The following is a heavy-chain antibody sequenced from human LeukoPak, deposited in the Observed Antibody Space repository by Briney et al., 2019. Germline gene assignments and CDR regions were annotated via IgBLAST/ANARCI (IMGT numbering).Heavy chain of an antibody. D-gene: IGHD3-22*01. Sequence: GGSLRLSCAASGFTFSSYSMNWVRQAPGKGLEWVSYISSSSSTIYYADSVKGRFTISRDNAKNSLYLQMNSLRAEDTAVYYCARESPPGYYDSSVDWGQGTLVTVSS. CDR3: ARESPPGYYDSSVD. V-gene: IGHV3-48*01. J-gene: IGHJ4*02. CDR2: ISSSSSTI. CDR1: GFTFSSYS.